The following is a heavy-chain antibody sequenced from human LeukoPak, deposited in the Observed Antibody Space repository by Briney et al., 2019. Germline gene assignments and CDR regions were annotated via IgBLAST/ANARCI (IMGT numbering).Heavy chain of an antibody. D-gene: IGHD4-17*01. CDR1: GGTFSNYA. J-gene: IGHJ4*02. Sequence: GASVKVSCKASGGTFSNYAISWVRQAPGQGLEWMGGIILIFDTPNFAQKFQGRVTIAADKSTSTAYMELSRLRSEDTAVYYCARAVQVTTGGLFDYWGQGTLVTVSS. CDR3: ARAVQVTTGGLFDY. CDR2: IILIFDTP. V-gene: IGHV1-69*06.